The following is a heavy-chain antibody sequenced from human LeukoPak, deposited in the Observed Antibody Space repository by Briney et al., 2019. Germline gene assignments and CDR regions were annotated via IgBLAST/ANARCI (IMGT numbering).Heavy chain of an antibody. CDR2: INHSGST. Sequence: SETLSFTCAVYGGSFSGYYWSWIRQPPGKGLEWIGEINHSGSTNYNPSLKSRVTISVDTSKNQFSLKLSSVTAADTAVYYCARHSTYYYDSSGYYPKYYYGMDVWGQGTTVTVSS. D-gene: IGHD3-22*01. CDR1: GGSFSGYY. J-gene: IGHJ6*02. V-gene: IGHV4-34*01. CDR3: ARHSTYYYDSSGYYPKYYYGMDV.